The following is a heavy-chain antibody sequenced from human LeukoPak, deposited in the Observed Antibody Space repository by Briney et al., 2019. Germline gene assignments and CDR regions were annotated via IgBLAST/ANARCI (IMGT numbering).Heavy chain of an antibody. J-gene: IGHJ4*02. CDR2: LLYDGSNK. D-gene: IGHD6-19*01. CDR1: GFTFSSYG. V-gene: IGHV3-33*06. Sequence: GRSLRLSCAASGFTFSSYGTHWVRQAPGKGLEWGTVLLYDGSNKYYADSVKGRFTISRDNSKKTLYLQMNSLRAEDTAVYYCAKERIGGSGWPKDFDYWGQGTLVTVSS. CDR3: AKERIGGSGWPKDFDY.